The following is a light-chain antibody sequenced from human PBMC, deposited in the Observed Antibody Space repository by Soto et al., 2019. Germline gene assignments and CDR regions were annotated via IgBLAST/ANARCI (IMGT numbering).Light chain of an antibody. Sequence: EIMMTQSPATLPVSPGQRVTLSCRASQSVGSNLAWYQQTPGQAPRLLIYGASTRATDVPARFSGSGSGTEFTLTISSLQSEDFAVYYCQKYGSSPLTFGGGTKVEFK. CDR1: QSVGSN. V-gene: IGKV3-15*01. J-gene: IGKJ4*01. CDR3: QKYGSSPLT. CDR2: GAS.